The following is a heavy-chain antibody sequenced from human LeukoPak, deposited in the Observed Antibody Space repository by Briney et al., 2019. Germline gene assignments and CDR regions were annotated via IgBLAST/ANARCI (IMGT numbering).Heavy chain of an antibody. CDR1: GGTFSSYT. CDR2: IIPILGIA. V-gene: IGHV1-69*04. Sequence: SVKVSCKASGGTFSSYTISWVRQAPGQGLEWMGRIIPILGIANYAQKFQGRVTITADKSTSTAYMELSSLRSEDTAVYYCARDEPLDVVVVAATLFDYWGQGTLVTVSS. J-gene: IGHJ4*02. D-gene: IGHD2-15*01. CDR3: ARDEPLDVVVVAATLFDY.